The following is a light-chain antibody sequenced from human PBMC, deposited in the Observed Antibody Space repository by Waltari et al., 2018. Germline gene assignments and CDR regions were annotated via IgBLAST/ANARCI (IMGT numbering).Light chain of an antibody. CDR3: QQYDNWPLT. V-gene: IGKV3-15*01. CDR2: GIS. Sequence: DTVLTQSPATLSVSPGERATLSCRASPSISSSYFAWYQQKPGQAPRLLISGISTRATGIPARFSGSGSGTEFTLTISSLQSEDFAVYYCQQYDNWPLTFGGGTKVEIK. CDR1: PSISSSY. J-gene: IGKJ4*01.